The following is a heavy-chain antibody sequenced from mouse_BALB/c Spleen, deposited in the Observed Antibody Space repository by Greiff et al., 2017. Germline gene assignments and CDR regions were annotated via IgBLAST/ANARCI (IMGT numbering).Heavy chain of an antibody. CDR3: TRYYRYAMDY. V-gene: IGHV1-69*02. Sequence: VQLQQSGAELVRPGASVKLSCKASGYTFTSYWKNWVKQRPGQGLEWIGNIYPSDSYTNYNQKFKDKATLTVDKSSSTAYMQLSSPTSEDSAVYYCTRYYRYAMDYWGQGTSVTVSS. D-gene: IGHD2-14*01. CDR1: GYTFTSYW. J-gene: IGHJ4*01. CDR2: IYPSDSYT.